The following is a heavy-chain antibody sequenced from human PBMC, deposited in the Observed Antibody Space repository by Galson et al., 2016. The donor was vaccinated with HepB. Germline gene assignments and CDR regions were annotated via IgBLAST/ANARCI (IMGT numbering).Heavy chain of an antibody. CDR2: IKSKTEGGTT. V-gene: IGHV3-15*07. CDR1: GLSFSDAW. CDR3: TTDFRRPADN. Sequence: SLRLSCAASGLSFSDAWMNWVRQAPGKGLEWVGHIKSKTEGGTTDYAASVKGRFTISRDDSKNMLYLQMNSLKTEDTAVYYCTTDFRRPADNWGQGILVTVSS. D-gene: IGHD1-14*01. J-gene: IGHJ4*02.